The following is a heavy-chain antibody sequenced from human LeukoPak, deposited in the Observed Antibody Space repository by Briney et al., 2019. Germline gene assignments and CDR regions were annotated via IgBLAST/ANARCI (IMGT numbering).Heavy chain of an antibody. J-gene: IGHJ1*01. CDR3: ANGGSSMVRGVILAEYFQH. CDR2: IRYDGSNK. CDR1: GFTFSSYG. D-gene: IGHD3-10*01. Sequence: GGSLRLSCAASGFTFSSYGMHWVRQAPGKGLEWVAFIRYDGSNKYYADSVMGRFTISRDNSKNTLYLQMNSLRAEDTAVYYCANGGSSMVRGVILAEYFQHWGQGTLVSVSS. V-gene: IGHV3-30*02.